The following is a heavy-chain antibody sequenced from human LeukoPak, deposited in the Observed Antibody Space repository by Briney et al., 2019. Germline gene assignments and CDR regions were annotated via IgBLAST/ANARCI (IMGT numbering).Heavy chain of an antibody. CDR2: IYYTGST. J-gene: IGHJ4*02. CDR3: ARGYYDSSGYSSPFDY. Sequence: SETLSLTCSVSGGSISSDYWNWVRQPPGKGLEWIAYIYYTGSTNYNPSLKSRVTISLDTSKNQFSLKLSSVTAADTAVYYCARGYYDSSGYSSPFDYWGQGTLVTVSS. CDR1: GGSISSDY. D-gene: IGHD3-22*01. V-gene: IGHV4-59*08.